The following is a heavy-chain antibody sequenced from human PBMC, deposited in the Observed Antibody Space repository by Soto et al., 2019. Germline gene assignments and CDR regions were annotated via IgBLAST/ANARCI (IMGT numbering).Heavy chain of an antibody. J-gene: IGHJ4*02. CDR3: ARDQGDTRGYSGYDAFDY. D-gene: IGHD5-12*01. CDR1: GGTFNRHA. Sequence: HVQLVQSGAEVKKPGAAVKVSCRASGGTFNRHAISWVRQAPGQGLEWMGGIIPMLNKANYVEKLQGRVTITADEPTTTVYMERSMLTSEDAAVYFWARDQGDTRGYSGYDAFDYWGQGTLVTVSS. V-gene: IGHV1-69*01. CDR2: IIPMLNKA.